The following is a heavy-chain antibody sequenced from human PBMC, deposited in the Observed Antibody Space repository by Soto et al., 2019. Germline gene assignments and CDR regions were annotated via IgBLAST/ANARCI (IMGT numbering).Heavy chain of an antibody. Sequence: VQLVESGGGLVKPGESLRRSCAASGIVFSDYMSWVRQAPGKGLEWLSYISGSGRTIYSADSVKGRFTISRDNATNSLYLQMNNVRTEDTAVYYCARLPFPWGWFDPWGQGTLVTVSS. D-gene: IGHD3-16*01. CDR1: GIVFSDY. J-gene: IGHJ5*02. V-gene: IGHV3-11*01. CDR3: ARLPFPWGWFDP. CDR2: ISGSGRTI.